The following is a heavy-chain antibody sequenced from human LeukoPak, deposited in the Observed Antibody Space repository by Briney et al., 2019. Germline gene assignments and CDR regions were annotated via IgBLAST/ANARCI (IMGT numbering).Heavy chain of an antibody. Sequence: GGSLRLSCAASGFTFSSYGMHWVRQAPGKGLEWVAFIRYDGSNKYYADSVKGRFTISRDNSKNTLYRQMNSLRAEDTAVYYCAKVDGSGSYYDYWSQGTLVTVSS. CDR3: AKVDGSGSYYDY. D-gene: IGHD3-10*01. CDR1: GFTFSSYG. CDR2: IRYDGSNK. J-gene: IGHJ4*02. V-gene: IGHV3-30*02.